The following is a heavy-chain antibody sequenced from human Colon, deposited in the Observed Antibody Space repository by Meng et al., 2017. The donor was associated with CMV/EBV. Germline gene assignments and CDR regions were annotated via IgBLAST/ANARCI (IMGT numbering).Heavy chain of an antibody. CDR2: ISYDGNNK. J-gene: IGHJ4*02. Sequence: QVEEVGVGGGVVQPGRSLRLSCAASGFIFSTYAMYWVRQVPGKGLEWVAVISYDGNNKYYADSVKGRFTISRDNSKNTLFLQMNSLRADDTAVYYCARGPSYSHYFDYWGQGTLVTVSS. V-gene: IGHV3-30*14. CDR3: ARGPSYSHYFDY. D-gene: IGHD4-11*01. CDR1: GFIFSTYA.